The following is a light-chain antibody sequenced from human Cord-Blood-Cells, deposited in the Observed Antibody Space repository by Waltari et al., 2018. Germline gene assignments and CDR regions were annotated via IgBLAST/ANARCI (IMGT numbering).Light chain of an antibody. CDR2: DVS. CDR3: SSYTSSSTLV. CDR1: SSDVGGYNL. V-gene: IGLV2-14*01. Sequence: QSALTPPASVSGSTGQSITISCTGTSSDVGGYNLVSWYQQHPGKAPKLMIYDVSTRPSGVSNRFAGSKSGNTASLTISGLQAEDEADYYCSSYTSSSTLVFGGGTKLTVL. J-gene: IGLJ2*01.